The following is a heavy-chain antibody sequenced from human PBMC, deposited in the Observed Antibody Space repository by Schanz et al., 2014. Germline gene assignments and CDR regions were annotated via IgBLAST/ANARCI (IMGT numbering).Heavy chain of an antibody. D-gene: IGHD4-17*01. CDR1: GVTFSSYA. CDR2: TSNDGSFT. CDR3: VRDTDYHFDY. J-gene: IGHJ4*02. Sequence: EVQLVESGGGLVKPGGSLRLSCVASGVTFSSYAMSWVRQAPGKGLVWVSRTSNDGSFTTFADSVKGRFTISRDNAKNTLYLQMNSLRAEDTAVYYCVRDTDYHFDYWGQGTLVTVSS. V-gene: IGHV3-74*01.